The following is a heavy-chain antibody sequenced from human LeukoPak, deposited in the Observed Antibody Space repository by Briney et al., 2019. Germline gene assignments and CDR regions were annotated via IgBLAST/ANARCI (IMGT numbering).Heavy chain of an antibody. J-gene: IGHJ3*02. CDR3: ARGARMITFGGVIEFDAFDI. CDR1: GGSISSYY. V-gene: IGHV4-4*07. D-gene: IGHD3-16*02. Sequence: PSETLSLTCTVSGGSISSYYWSWIRQPAGKGLEWIGRIYTSGSTNYNPSLKSRVTMSVDTSKNQFSLKLSSVTAADTAVYYCARGARMITFGGVIEFDAFDIWGQGTIVTVSS. CDR2: IYTSGST.